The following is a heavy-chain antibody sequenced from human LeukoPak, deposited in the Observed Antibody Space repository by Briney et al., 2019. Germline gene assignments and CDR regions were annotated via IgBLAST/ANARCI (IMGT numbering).Heavy chain of an antibody. CDR3: ARTAQWLVHNWFDP. CDR1: GGSFSGYY. Sequence: EPSETLSLTCAVYGGSFSGYYWSRIRQPPGKGLEWIGEINHSGSTNYNPSLKSRVTISVDTSKNQFSLKLSSVTAADTAVYYCARTAQWLVHNWFDPWGQGTLVTVSS. J-gene: IGHJ5*02. V-gene: IGHV4-34*01. D-gene: IGHD6-19*01. CDR2: INHSGST.